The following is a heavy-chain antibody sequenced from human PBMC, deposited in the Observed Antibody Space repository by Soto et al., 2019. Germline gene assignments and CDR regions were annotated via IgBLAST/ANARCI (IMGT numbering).Heavy chain of an antibody. Sequence: PGGSLRLSCAASGFTFSSYAMSWVRQAPGKGLEWVSAISGSGGSTYYADSVKGRFTISRDNSKNTLYLQMNSLRAEDTAVYYCAKDSRLLWFGELPHYGMAVWGQGTTVTVS. D-gene: IGHD3-10*01. J-gene: IGHJ6*02. CDR1: GFTFSSYA. CDR2: ISGSGGST. V-gene: IGHV3-23*01. CDR3: AKDSRLLWFGELPHYGMAV.